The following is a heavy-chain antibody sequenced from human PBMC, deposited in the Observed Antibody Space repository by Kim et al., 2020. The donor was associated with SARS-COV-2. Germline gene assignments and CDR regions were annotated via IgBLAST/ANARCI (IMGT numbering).Heavy chain of an antibody. D-gene: IGHD5-12*01. CDR3: ATKTGGGYDWLISLDY. J-gene: IGHJ4*02. Sequence: SVKVSCKASGGTFSSYAISWVRQAPGQGLEWMGRIIPILGIANYAQKFQGRVTITADKSTSTAYMELSSLRSEDTAVYYCATKTGGGYDWLISLDYWGQGTLVTVSS. CDR2: IIPILGIA. CDR1: GGTFSSYA. V-gene: IGHV1-69*04.